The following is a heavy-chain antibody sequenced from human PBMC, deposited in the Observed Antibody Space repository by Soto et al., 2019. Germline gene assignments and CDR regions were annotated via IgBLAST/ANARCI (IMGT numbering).Heavy chain of an antibody. CDR3: ARVGRRSGCSGGSCYPLDFDY. J-gene: IGHJ4*02. CDR2: IYYSGST. CDR1: GGSISSGGYY. D-gene: IGHD2-15*01. Sequence: SETLSLTCTVSGGSISSGGYYWSWIRQHPGKGLEWIGYIYYSGSTYYNPSLKSRVTISVDTSKNQFSLKLSSVTAADTAVYYCARVGRRSGCSGGSCYPLDFDYWGPGTLVTVSS. V-gene: IGHV4-31*03.